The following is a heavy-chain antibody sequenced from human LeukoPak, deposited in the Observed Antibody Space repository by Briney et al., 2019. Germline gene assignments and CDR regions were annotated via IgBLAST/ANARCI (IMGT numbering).Heavy chain of an antibody. CDR3: ARVSSSSSSPFDY. V-gene: IGHV4-59*01. CDR1: GGSISSYY. CDR2: IYYSGST. J-gene: IGHJ4*02. Sequence: PSETLSLTCTVSGGSISSYYWSWIRQPPGKGLEWIGYIYYSGSTNYNPSLKSRVTISVDTSKNQFSLKLSSVTAADTAVYYCARVSSSSSSPFDYWGQGTLVTVSS. D-gene: IGHD6-6*01.